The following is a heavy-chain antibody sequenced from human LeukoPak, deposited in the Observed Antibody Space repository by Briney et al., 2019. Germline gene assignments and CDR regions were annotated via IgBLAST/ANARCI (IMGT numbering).Heavy chain of an antibody. CDR3: ARDRAQSKGTTMMSPGDFDY. CDR2: ISAYNGNT. V-gene: IGHV1-18*01. Sequence: GGTLRLSCAASGFTFTSYGISWVRQAPGQGLEWMGWISAYNGNTNYAQKLQGRVTMTTDTSTSTAYMELRSLRSDDTAVYYCARDRAQSKGTTMMSPGDFDYWGQGTLVTVSS. CDR1: GFTFTSYG. J-gene: IGHJ4*02. D-gene: IGHD3-22*01.